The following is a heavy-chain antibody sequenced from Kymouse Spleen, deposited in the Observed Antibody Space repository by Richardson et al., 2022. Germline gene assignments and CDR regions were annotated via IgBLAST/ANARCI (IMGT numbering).Heavy chain of an antibody. CDR3: TRHDYGDYLFDY. J-gene: IGHJ4*02. D-gene: IGHD4-17*01. CDR1: GFTFSGSA. Sequence: EVQLVESGGGLVQPGGSLKLSCAASGFTFSGSAMHWVRQASGKGLEWVGRIRSKANSYATAYAASVKGRFTISRDDSKNTAYLQMNSLKTEDTAVYYCTRHDYGDYLFDYWGQGTLVTVSS. V-gene: IGHV3-73*02. CDR2: IRSKANSYAT.